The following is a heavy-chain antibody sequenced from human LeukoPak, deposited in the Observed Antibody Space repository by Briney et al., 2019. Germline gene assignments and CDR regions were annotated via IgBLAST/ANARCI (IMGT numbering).Heavy chain of an antibody. V-gene: IGHV3-21*01. D-gene: IGHD6-6*01. CDR3: ARGLAAHDAFDI. Sequence: GGSLRLSCAASGFTVSSNYMTWVRQAPGKGLEWVSSISSSSSYIYYADSVKGRFTNSRDNAKNSLYLQMNSLRAEDTAVYYCARGLAAHDAFDIWGQGTMVTVSS. CDR2: ISSSSSYI. J-gene: IGHJ3*02. CDR1: GFTVSSNY.